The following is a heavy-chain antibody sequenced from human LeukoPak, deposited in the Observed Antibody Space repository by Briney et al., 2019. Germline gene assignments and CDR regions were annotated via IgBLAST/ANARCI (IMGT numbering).Heavy chain of an antibody. CDR1: GFTFSSHA. Sequence: GGSLRLSCGASGFTFSSHAMSWVRQTPERGLEWVSAITGGGDSAYYPNSVKGRFTISRDNSKNTLYLQMNNLGAEDTALYYCVSGDTGSGYYYWGQGILVTVSS. CDR3: VSGDTGSGYYY. J-gene: IGHJ4*02. CDR2: ITGGGDSA. V-gene: IGHV3-23*01. D-gene: IGHD3-22*01.